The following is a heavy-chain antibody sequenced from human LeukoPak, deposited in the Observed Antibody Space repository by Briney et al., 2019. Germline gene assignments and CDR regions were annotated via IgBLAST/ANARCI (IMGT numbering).Heavy chain of an antibody. J-gene: IGHJ4*02. CDR3: ARSHAPQWLVRFYFDY. Sequence: ALVKVSCKASGYTFTGYYMHWVRQAPGQGLERMGWINPNSGGTNYAQKFQGRVTMTRDTSISTAYMELSRLRSDDTAVYYCARSHAPQWLVRFYFDYWGQGTLVTVSS. CDR2: INPNSGGT. V-gene: IGHV1-2*02. D-gene: IGHD6-19*01. CDR1: GYTFTGYY.